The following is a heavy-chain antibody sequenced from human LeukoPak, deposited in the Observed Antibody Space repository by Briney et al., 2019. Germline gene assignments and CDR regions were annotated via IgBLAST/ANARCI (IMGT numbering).Heavy chain of an antibody. D-gene: IGHD6-13*01. CDR3: ARGHSTFSFDY. Sequence: GGSLRLSCAACGFTFSSYAMSWVRQAPGKGLEWVSSISSSSSYIYYADSVKGRFTISRDNAKNSLYLQMNSLRAEDTAVYYCARGHSTFSFDYWGQGTLVTVSS. CDR2: ISSSSSYI. CDR1: GFTFSSYA. J-gene: IGHJ4*02. V-gene: IGHV3-21*01.